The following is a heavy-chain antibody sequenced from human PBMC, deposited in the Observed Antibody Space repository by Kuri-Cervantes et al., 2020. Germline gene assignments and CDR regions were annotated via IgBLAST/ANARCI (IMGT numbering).Heavy chain of an antibody. CDR3: ARVFYGDTHFDY. J-gene: IGHJ4*02. V-gene: IGHV3-21*01. Sequence: GGSLRLSCAASGFTFSSYSMNWVRQAPGKGLEWVSSISSSSSYIYYADSVKGRFTISRDNSKNTLYLQMNSLRAEDTAVYYCARVFYGDTHFDYWGQGTLVTVSS. CDR2: ISSSSSYI. CDR1: GFTFSSYS. D-gene: IGHD4-17*01.